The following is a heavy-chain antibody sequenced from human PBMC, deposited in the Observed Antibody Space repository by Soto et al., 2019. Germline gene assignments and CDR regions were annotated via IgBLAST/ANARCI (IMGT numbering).Heavy chain of an antibody. V-gene: IGHV3-23*01. CDR3: AYSGHPFDY. Sequence: EVQLLESGGGLVQPGGSLRLSCAASGFTFSSYAMSWVRQAPGKGLEWVSAISGSGGSTYYADSVQGRFTISRDNSKNTLYLQMNRLRAADPGVYYCAYSGHPFDYWGQGTLVTVSS. CDR2: ISGSGGST. D-gene: IGHD5-12*01. CDR1: GFTFSSYA. J-gene: IGHJ4*02.